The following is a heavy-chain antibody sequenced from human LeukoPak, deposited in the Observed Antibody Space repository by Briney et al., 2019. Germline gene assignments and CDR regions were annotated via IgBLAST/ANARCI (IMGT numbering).Heavy chain of an antibody. CDR1: GFTFSSYG. CDR2: IWYDGSNK. CDR3: ARESGYYSYFDY. J-gene: IGHJ4*02. Sequence: GRSLRLSCAASGFTFSSYGMHWVRQAPGKGLEWVAVIWYDGSNKYYADSVKGRFTISRDNSKNTLYLQMNSLRAEDTAVYYCARESGYYSYFDYWGQGTLVTVSS. D-gene: IGHD3-22*01. V-gene: IGHV3-33*01.